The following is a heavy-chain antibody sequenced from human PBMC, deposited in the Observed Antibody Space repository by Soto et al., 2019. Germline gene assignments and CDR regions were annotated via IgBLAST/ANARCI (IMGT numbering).Heavy chain of an antibody. CDR1: GGTFSSYA. V-gene: IGHV1-69*01. CDR3: ARADTAMVTGHFDY. Sequence: QVQLVQSGAEVQKPGSSVKVSCKASGGTFSSYAISWVRQAPGQGLEWMGGIIPIFGTASYAQKFQGRVTITADESTSTAYMELSSLRSEDTAVYYCARADTAMVTGHFDYWGQGTLITVSS. D-gene: IGHD5-18*01. CDR2: IIPIFGTA. J-gene: IGHJ4*02.